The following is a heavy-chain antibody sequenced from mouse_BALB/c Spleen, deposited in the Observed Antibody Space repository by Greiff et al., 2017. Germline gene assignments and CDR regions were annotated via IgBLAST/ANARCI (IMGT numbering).Heavy chain of an antibody. CDR2: IDPSDSYT. D-gene: IGHD4-1*01. CDR3: AKLTGTFAY. J-gene: IGHJ3*01. Sequence: QVQLQQSGAELVKPGASVKLSCKASGYTFTSYWMHWVKQRPGQGLEWIGEIDPSDSYTNYNQKFKGKATLTVDKSSSTAYMQLSSLTSEDSAVYYCAKLTGTFAYWGQGTLVTVSA. V-gene: IGHV1-69*02. CDR1: GYTFTSYW.